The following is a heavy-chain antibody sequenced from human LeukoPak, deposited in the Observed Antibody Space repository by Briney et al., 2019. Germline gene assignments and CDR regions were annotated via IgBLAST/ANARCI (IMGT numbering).Heavy chain of an antibody. CDR2: INHSGST. V-gene: IGHV4-34*01. J-gene: IGHJ5*02. CDR3: ARARGLLWFGGTLFDP. CDR1: GGSFSAYY. D-gene: IGHD3-10*01. Sequence: SETLSLTCAVYGGSFSAYYWSWIRQPPGKGLEWIGEINHSGSTNYNPSLKSRVTISVDTSKNQFSLKLSSVTAADTAVYYCARARGLLWFGGTLFDPWGQGTLVTVSS.